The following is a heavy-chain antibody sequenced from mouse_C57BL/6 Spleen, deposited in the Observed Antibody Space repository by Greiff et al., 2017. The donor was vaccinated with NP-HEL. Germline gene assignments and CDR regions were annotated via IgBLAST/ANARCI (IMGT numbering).Heavy chain of an antibody. CDR2: IYPGDGDT. J-gene: IGHJ1*03. CDR3: ARQRYFDV. CDR1: GYAFSSSW. V-gene: IGHV1-82*01. Sequence: LQESGPELVKPGASVKISCKASGYAFSSSWMNWVKQRPGKGLEWIGRIYPGDGDTNYNGKFKGKATLTADKSSSTAYMQLSSLTSEDSAVYFCARQRYFDVWGTGTTVTVSS.